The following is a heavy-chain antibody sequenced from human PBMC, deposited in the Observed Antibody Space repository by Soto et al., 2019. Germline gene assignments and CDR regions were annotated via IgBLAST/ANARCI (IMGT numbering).Heavy chain of an antibody. V-gene: IGHV1-46*03. Sequence: ASVKVSCKASGNSFSSYSLHWVRQAPGQSLEWMGIINPSGGSTSYAQKFQGRVTMTRDTSTSTVYMELSSMRSEDTAVYYCDRDYYDSSSLRFDYWGQGTRVPVSS. D-gene: IGHD3-22*01. CDR3: DRDYYDSSSLRFDY. CDR2: INPSGGST. J-gene: IGHJ4*02. CDR1: GNSFSSYS.